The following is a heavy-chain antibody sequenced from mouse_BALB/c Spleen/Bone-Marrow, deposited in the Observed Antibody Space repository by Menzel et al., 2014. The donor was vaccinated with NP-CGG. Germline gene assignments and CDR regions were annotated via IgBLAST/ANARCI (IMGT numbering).Heavy chain of an antibody. CDR2: ISYSGST. CDR1: GYSITSCY. CDR3: ARAGSSGYHSSAMET. Sequence: VQLQQSGPSLVKPSQPLSLTCSVTGYSITSCYWNWIRHFPGNKLEYMGYISYSGSTYYNPSLKSRISITRDTSKNLYSMQLRSVTPEDTATYYCARAGSSGYHSSAMETRGEGASVAVSP. J-gene: IGHJ4*01. D-gene: IGHD3-1*01. V-gene: IGHV3-8*02.